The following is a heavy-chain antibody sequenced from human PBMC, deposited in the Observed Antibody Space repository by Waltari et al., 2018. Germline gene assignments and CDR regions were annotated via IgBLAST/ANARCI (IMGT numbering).Heavy chain of an antibody. D-gene: IGHD4-17*01. V-gene: IGHV3-33*06. J-gene: IGHJ4*02. Sequence: QVLLVESGGGVVQPGGSLRLSCDTSGFPFSGYGMHWVGQAPGKGLEWVAVIGYDGSLKYYADSVKGRFTISRDTSKNTVYLEMNSLRVEDTALYYCVKSMTVTTGSLDSWGQGTPVSVSS. CDR3: VKSMTVTTGSLDS. CDR1: GFPFSGYG. CDR2: IGYDGSLK.